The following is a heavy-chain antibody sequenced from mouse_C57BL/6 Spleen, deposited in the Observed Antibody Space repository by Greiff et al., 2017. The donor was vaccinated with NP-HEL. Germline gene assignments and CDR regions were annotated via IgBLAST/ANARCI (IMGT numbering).Heavy chain of an antibody. Sequence: QVQLQQPGAELVMPGASVKLSCKASGYTFTSYWMHWVKQRPGQGLEWIGEIDPSDSYTNSNQKFNGKSTLTVDKSSSTAYMQLSSLTSEDSAVYYCARTVYYDYDRGGFAYWGQGTLVTVSA. CDR3: ARTVYYDYDRGGFAY. J-gene: IGHJ3*01. CDR1: GYTFTSYW. D-gene: IGHD2-4*01. CDR2: IDPSDSYT. V-gene: IGHV1-69*01.